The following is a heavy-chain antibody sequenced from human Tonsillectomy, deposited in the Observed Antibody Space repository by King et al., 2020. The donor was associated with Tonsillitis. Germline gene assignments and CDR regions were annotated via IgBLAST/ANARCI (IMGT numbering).Heavy chain of an antibody. CDR2: IYTSGST. CDR3: ASARSGWYPFDY. Sequence: QLQESGPGLVKPSQTLSLTCTVSGGSISSGSYYWCWIRQPAGKGREWIGRIYTSGSTNYNPSLKSLFTISVDTSKNQFSLKLSSVTAADTAVYYCASARSGWYPFDYWGQGTLVTVSS. V-gene: IGHV4-61*02. J-gene: IGHJ4*02. CDR1: GGSISSGSYY. D-gene: IGHD6-19*01.